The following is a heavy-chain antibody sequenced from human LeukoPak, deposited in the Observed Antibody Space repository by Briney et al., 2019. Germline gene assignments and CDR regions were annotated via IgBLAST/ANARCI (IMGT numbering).Heavy chain of an antibody. J-gene: IGHJ3*02. D-gene: IGHD2-8*01. CDR2: ITSSSTTT. V-gene: IGHV3-48*01. CDR1: GFTFSSNS. Sequence: SGGSLRLSCAASGFTFSSNSMNWVRQAPGKGLEWVSYITSSSTTTYYADSVKGRFITSRDNAKNSLYLQMNSLRAEDTAVYYCARTYCTNGVCNRKAFDIWGQGTMVTVSS. CDR3: ARTYCTNGVCNRKAFDI.